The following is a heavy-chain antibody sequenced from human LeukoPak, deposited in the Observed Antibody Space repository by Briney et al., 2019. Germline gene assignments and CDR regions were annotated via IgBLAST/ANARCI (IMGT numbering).Heavy chain of an antibody. V-gene: IGHV4-38-2*02. Sequence: SETLSLTCTVSGYSINSGYYWVWIRQPPGKGLEWIGSIYRSGSTNYNPSLKSRVTISVDTSKNQFSLKVSSVTAADTAVYYCARDTEGFDPWGQGTLVTVSS. J-gene: IGHJ5*02. D-gene: IGHD2-8*02. CDR3: ARDTEGFDP. CDR1: GYSINSGYY. CDR2: IYRSGST.